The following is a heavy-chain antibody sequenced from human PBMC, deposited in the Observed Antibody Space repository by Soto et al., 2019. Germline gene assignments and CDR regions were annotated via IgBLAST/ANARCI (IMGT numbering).Heavy chain of an antibody. CDR3: ARGPYYYDSSGLGAFDI. V-gene: IGHV1-69*06. J-gene: IGHJ3*02. CDR1: GGTFSSYA. D-gene: IGHD3-22*01. Sequence: SVKVSCKASGGTFSSYAISWVRQAPGQGLEWMGGIIPIFGTANYAQKFQGRVTITADKSTSTAYMELSSLRSEDTAVYYCARGPYYYDSSGLGAFDIWGQGTMVTVSS. CDR2: IIPIFGTA.